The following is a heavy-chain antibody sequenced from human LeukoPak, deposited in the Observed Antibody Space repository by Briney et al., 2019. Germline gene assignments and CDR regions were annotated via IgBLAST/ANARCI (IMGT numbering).Heavy chain of an antibody. CDR2: ISSSSSYI. D-gene: IGHD2/OR15-2a*01. Sequence: GGSLRLSCAASGFTFSSYSMNWVRQAPGEGLEWVSSISSSSSYIYYADSVKGRFTISRDNAKNSLYLQMNSLRAEDTAVYYCARERPLSRLDYWGQGTLVTVSS. CDR3: ARERPLSRLDY. CDR1: GFTFSSYS. V-gene: IGHV3-21*01. J-gene: IGHJ4*02.